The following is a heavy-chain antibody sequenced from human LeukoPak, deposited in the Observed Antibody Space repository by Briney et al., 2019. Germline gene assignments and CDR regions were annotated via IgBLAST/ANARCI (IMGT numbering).Heavy chain of an antibody. CDR3: AREGPPRGYDILTGYRKRSWFDP. CDR2: IIPIFGTA. V-gene: IGHV1-69*13. D-gene: IGHD3-9*01. J-gene: IGHJ5*02. CDR1: GGTFSSYA. Sequence: ASVKVSCKASGGTFSSYAISWVRQAPGQGLEWMGGIIPIFGTANYAQKFQGRVTITADESTSTAYMELSSLRSEDTAVYYCAREGPPRGYDILTGYRKRSWFDPWGQGTLVTVSS.